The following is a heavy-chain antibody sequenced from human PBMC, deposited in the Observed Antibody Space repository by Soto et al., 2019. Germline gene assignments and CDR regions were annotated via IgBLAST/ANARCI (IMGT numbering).Heavy chain of an antibody. CDR2: ISSSSSYI. D-gene: IGHD2-21*02. CDR3: ARDEGTRNVVGTAIQDWYFDL. Sequence: GGSLRLSCAASGFTFSSYSMNWVRQAPGKGLEWVSSISSSSSYIYYADSVKGRFTISRENAKNSLYLQMNSLRAEETAVYYCARDEGTRNVVGTAIQDWYFDLWGRGTLVTVAS. V-gene: IGHV3-21*01. CDR1: GFTFSSYS. J-gene: IGHJ2*01.